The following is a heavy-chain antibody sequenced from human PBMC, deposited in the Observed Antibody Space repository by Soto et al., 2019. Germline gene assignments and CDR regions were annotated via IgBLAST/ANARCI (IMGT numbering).Heavy chain of an antibody. V-gene: IGHV1-18*01. CDR3: ARGYSGWYIVDWFDP. D-gene: IGHD6-19*01. Sequence: GASVKVSCKASGYTFTSYGISWVRQAPGQGLEWMGWISAYNGNTNYAQKLQGRVTMTTDTSTSTAYMELRSLRSDDTAVYYCARGYSGWYIVDWFDPWGQGTLVTVSS. CDR2: ISAYNGNT. CDR1: GYTFTSYG. J-gene: IGHJ5*02.